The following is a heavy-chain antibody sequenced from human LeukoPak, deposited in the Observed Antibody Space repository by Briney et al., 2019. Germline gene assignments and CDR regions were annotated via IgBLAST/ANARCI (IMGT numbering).Heavy chain of an antibody. D-gene: IGHD3-10*01. V-gene: IGHV3-21*01. CDR3: ARDHFRSLLSDY. J-gene: IGHJ4*02. CDR1: GFTFSSYS. Sequence: GGSLRLSCAASGFTFSSYSMNWVRQAPGKGLEWVSSISSSSSYIYYADSVKGRFTISRDNAKNSLYLQMNSLRAEDTAVYYCARDHFRSLLSDYWGQGTLVTVSS. CDR2: ISSSSSYI.